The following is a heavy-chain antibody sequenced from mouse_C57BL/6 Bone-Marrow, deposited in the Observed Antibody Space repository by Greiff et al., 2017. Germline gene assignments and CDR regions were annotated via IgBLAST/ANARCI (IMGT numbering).Heavy chain of an antibody. CDR1: GYTFTDYY. Sequence: EVQLQQSGPELVKPGASVKISCKASGYTFTDYYMNWVKQSPGQSLEWIGDINPNNGGTSYNQKFKGKATLTVDKSSSTAYMELRSLTSEDSAVYYCARSGWLLPLYYFDDWGQGTTLTVSS. D-gene: IGHD2-3*01. J-gene: IGHJ2*01. CDR2: INPNNGGT. V-gene: IGHV1-26*01. CDR3: ARSGWLLPLYYFDD.